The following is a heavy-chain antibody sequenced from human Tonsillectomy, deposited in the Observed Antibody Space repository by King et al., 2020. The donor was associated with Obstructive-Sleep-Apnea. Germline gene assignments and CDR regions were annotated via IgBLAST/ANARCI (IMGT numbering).Heavy chain of an antibody. CDR1: GLTLSSND. CDR2: ISGSGGST. J-gene: IGHJ6*02. Sequence: VQLVESGGGLVQPGVSLRISCAASGLTLSSNDISWVRQAPGKGLEWVSAISGSGGSTYYADTVKGRFTISRDNSKNTLYQQMNSLRAEDTAVDYCAKGSGDDGGHGMDVWGQGTTVTVSS. V-gene: IGHV3-23*04. D-gene: IGHD4-17*01. CDR3: AKGSGDDGGHGMDV.